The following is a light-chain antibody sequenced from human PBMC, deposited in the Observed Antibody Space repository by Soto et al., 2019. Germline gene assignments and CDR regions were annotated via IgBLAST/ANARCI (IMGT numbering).Light chain of an antibody. CDR2: AAS. V-gene: IGKV1-39*01. CDR3: QQSYSTPLIS. J-gene: IGKJ3*01. CDR1: QSISSY. Sequence: DIHITQSPSSLSASVGDRVTITCRASQSISSYLNWYQQKPGKAPKLLIYAASSLQSGVPSRFSGSGSGTDFTLTISSLQPEDFATYYCQQSYSTPLISFGPGTKVDIK.